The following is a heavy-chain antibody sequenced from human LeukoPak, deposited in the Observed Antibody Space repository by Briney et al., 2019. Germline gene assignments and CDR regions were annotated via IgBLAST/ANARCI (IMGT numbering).Heavy chain of an antibody. Sequence: GESLKISCQGFGYSFTNNWIGWVRQMPGKGLEWMAIVYPGDSNTKYSPSFQGQVTISADKSISTAYLQWSRLKAPDTAMYYCVRTPTCSSGSCYPNWFDSWGQGTLVTVSS. D-gene: IGHD2-15*01. CDR1: GYSFTNNW. CDR2: VYPGDSNT. CDR3: VRTPTCSSGSCYPNWFDS. V-gene: IGHV5-51*01. J-gene: IGHJ5*01.